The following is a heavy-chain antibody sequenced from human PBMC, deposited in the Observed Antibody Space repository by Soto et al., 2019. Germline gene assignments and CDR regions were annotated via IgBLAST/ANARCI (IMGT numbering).Heavy chain of an antibody. CDR3: ARTRNLDV. V-gene: IGHV4-34*01. CDR2: INYSGIT. J-gene: IGHJ6*02. Sequence: QVQLQLCGAGLLKPSETLSLTCAVYGGSLSGYYGNWIRQSPGKGLEWIGEINYSGITNYNPSLKSRVTRSMDTSKNQFSLNLSSVTDADTAVYYSARTRNLDVWGQGTTVTVSS. D-gene: IGHD1-1*01. CDR1: GGSLSGYY.